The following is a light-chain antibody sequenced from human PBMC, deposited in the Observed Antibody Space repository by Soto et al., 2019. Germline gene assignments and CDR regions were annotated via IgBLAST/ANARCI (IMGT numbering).Light chain of an antibody. Sequence: QSALTQPRSASGSPGQSVTISCTGASRDVGGYDFVSWYQQHPGKAPKLMIYDVTKRPSGVPDRFSGSKSGNTASLTVSGLQADDEAAYYCSSYAGSSLPVAFGGGTKLTVL. J-gene: IGLJ2*01. CDR1: SRDVGGYDF. CDR3: SSYAGSSLPVA. V-gene: IGLV2-8*01. CDR2: DVT.